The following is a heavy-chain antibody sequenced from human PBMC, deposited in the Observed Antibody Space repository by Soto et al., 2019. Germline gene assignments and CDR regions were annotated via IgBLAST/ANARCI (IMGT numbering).Heavy chain of an antibody. V-gene: IGHV1-3*01. D-gene: IGHD3-16*02. J-gene: IGHJ3*02. CDR1: GYTFTSYA. CDR2: INAGNGNT. CDR3: ATPFWGSYRFGDAFDI. Sequence: ASVKVSCKASGYTFTSYAMHWVRQAPGQRLEWMGWINAGNGNTKYSQKFQGRVTITRDTSASTAYMELSSLRSEDTAVYYCATPFWGSYRFGDAFDIWGQGTMVTVSS.